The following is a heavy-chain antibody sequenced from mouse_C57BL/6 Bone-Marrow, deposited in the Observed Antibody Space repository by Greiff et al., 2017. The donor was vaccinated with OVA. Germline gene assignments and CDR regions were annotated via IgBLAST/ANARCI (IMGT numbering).Heavy chain of an antibody. CDR1: GYTFTSYW. CDR2: LHPNSGST. Sequence: QVQLQQPGAELVKPGASVKLSCKASGYTFTSYWMPWVKQRPGQGLEWIGMLHPNSGSTNYNEKFKSKATLTVDKSSSTAYMQLSRLTSEDSAVYYFARDYYGSSWFAYWGQGTLVTVSA. CDR3: ARDYYGSSWFAY. J-gene: IGHJ3*01. V-gene: IGHV1-64*01. D-gene: IGHD1-1*01.